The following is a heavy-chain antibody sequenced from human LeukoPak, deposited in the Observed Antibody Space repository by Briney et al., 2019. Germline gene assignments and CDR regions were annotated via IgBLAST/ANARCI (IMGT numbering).Heavy chain of an antibody. CDR1: GDSISSSHW. V-gene: IGHV4-4*02. CDR3: ARGTLYGEYVFDY. J-gene: IGHJ4*02. D-gene: IGHD4-17*01. CDR2: IYHSGNT. Sequence: SETLSLTCAVSGDSISSSHWWSWVRQSPGEGLEWIGEIYHSGNTNYNPSLKSRVTISVDASKNQFSLKLSSVPAADTAVYYCARGTLYGEYVFDYWGQGTLVTVSS.